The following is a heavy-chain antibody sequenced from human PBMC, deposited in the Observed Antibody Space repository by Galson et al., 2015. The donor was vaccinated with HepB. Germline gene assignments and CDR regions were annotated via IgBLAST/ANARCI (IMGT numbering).Heavy chain of an antibody. V-gene: IGHV7-4-1*02. Sequence: QSGAEVKKPGESLKISCKASGYTFNTYAMNWVRQAPGQGLEWMGWININTGNPTYAQGFTGRFVFSLDTSVSTAYLQISSLKAEDTAVYYCARDRGSGSHFFDYWGQGTLVTVSS. CDR1: GYTFNTYA. CDR3: ARDRGSGSHFFDY. J-gene: IGHJ4*02. CDR2: ININTGNP. D-gene: IGHD2-15*01.